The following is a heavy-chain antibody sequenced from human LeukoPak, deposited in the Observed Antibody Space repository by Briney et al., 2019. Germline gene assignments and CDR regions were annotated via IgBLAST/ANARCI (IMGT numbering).Heavy chain of an antibody. J-gene: IGHJ5*02. Sequence: SETLSLTCTVSGVSITSYYWSWIRQPPGKGLEWIGFIYYSGSTNYNPSLKSRVTMSVDTSKDQFSLKLNSVTAADTAVYFCARGLGVYDLSAFDPWGQGTLVTVSS. CDR3: ARGLGVYDLSAFDP. CDR1: GVSITSYY. D-gene: IGHD5/OR15-5a*01. CDR2: IYYSGST. V-gene: IGHV4-59*01.